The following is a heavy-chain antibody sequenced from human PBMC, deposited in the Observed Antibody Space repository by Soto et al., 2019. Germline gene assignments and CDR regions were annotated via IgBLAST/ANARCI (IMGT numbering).Heavy chain of an antibody. CDR1: GYSFTSYW. D-gene: IGHD6-13*01. Sequence: PGESLKISCKGSGYSFTSYWISWVRQMPGKGLEWMGRIDPSDSYINYSPSFQGHVTISADKSISTAYLQWSSLKASDTAMYYCARHVKAAADRSVFDYWGQGTLVTVSS. CDR3: ARHVKAAADRSVFDY. J-gene: IGHJ4*02. CDR2: IDPSDSYI. V-gene: IGHV5-10-1*01.